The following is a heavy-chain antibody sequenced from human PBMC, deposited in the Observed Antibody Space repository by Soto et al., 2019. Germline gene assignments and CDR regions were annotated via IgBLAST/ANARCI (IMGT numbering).Heavy chain of an antibody. CDR2: ILYSGTT. CDR1: GGSISSGW. J-gene: IGHJ5*02. CDR3: SSRITDAPT. D-gene: IGHD2-2*01. Sequence: QVQLQESGPGLVKPSGTLSLTCAVSGGSISSGWWTWVRQPPGKGLEWIGEILYSGTTNYNSSLNSRVTISIDNSKKQFSLILSYVTAADTAVYYCSSRITDAPTWGQGTLVTVSS. V-gene: IGHV4-4*02.